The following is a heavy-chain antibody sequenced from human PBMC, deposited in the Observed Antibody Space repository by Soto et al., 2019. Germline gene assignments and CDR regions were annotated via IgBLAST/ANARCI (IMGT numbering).Heavy chain of an antibody. V-gene: IGHV4-39*01. D-gene: IGHD3-10*01. J-gene: IGHJ4*02. Sequence: SETLSLTCTVSGGSISSSSYYWGWIRQPPGKGLEWIGSIYYSGSTYYNPSLKSRVTISVDTSKNQFSLKLSSVTAADTAVYYCARLGRFGELNGGFDYWGQGTLVTVSS. CDR2: IYYSGST. CDR1: GGSISSSSYY. CDR3: ARLGRFGELNGGFDY.